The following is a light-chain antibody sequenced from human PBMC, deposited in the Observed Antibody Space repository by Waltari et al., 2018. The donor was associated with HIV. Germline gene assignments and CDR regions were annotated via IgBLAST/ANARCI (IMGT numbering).Light chain of an antibody. V-gene: IGKV1-39*01. Sequence: DIRMTQSPPSLSPSVGYTVTFPCRASQPIDNYLHWYQHKPGQVPKLLIYLASTLHSGVPPRFSGSGSGTSFSLTLSGVQPDDVATYFCQQTYSPPRTFGQGTRLE. CDR3: QQTYSPPRT. CDR2: LAS. J-gene: IGKJ5*01. CDR1: QPIDNY.